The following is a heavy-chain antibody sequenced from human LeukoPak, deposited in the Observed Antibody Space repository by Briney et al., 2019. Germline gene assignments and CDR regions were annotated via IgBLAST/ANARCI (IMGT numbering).Heavy chain of an antibody. CDR2: ISYPDDNT. D-gene: IGHD6-13*01. CDR1: GGSISSYY. CDR3: AKEYSSDWYQYYFDY. Sequence: ETLSLTCTVSGGSISSYYWSWVRQAPGKGLEWVSAISYPDDNTYYADSVKGRFTISRDNSENTVYLQMNSLRAEDTAIYYCAKEYSSDWYQYYFDYWGQGTLVTVSS. J-gene: IGHJ4*02. V-gene: IGHV3-23*01.